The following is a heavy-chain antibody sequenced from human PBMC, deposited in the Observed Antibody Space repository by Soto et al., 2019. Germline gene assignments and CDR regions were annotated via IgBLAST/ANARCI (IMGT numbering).Heavy chain of an antibody. CDR1: GFTVSNAW. V-gene: IGHV3-23*01. D-gene: IGHD6-19*01. J-gene: IGHJ4*02. CDR2: SGSGWSI. CDR3: VKGRGLGGWYNYHFDY. Sequence: PGGSLRLSCAASGFTVSNAWMSWVRQAPGKGLEWVAGSGSGWSIWYADSVKGRFTISRDNSESTLYLQMSSLKVEDAAIYYCVKGRGLGGWYNYHFDYWGQGTLVTVSS.